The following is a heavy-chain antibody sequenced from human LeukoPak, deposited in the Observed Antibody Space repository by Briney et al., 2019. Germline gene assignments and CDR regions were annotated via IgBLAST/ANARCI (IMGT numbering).Heavy chain of an antibody. J-gene: IGHJ3*01. Sequence: PGGSLRLSCAASGFTFSNYWMHWVRQAPGKGRVWVSLINSDGSSTIYADSVKGRFTISRDNAKNTLYLQMNSLRAEDTAVYYCARGLTIFGVVNDAFDFWGQGTMVTVSS. CDR1: GFTFSNYW. CDR2: INSDGSST. D-gene: IGHD3-3*01. CDR3: ARGLTIFGVVNDAFDF. V-gene: IGHV3-74*01.